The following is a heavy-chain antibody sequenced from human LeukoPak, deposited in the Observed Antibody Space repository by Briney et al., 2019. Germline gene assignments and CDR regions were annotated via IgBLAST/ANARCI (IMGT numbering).Heavy chain of an antibody. J-gene: IGHJ4*02. Sequence: SETLSLTCTVSGGSISSYYWSWIRQPPGKGLEWIGYIYHSGSTYYSPSLKSRATMSIDTSKNQFSLELSSVTAADTAVYYCATESWKTAIFNSWDQGTLLTVSS. V-gene: IGHV4-59*04. CDR2: IYHSGST. CDR1: GGSISSYY. CDR3: ATESWKTAIFNS. D-gene: IGHD1-1*01.